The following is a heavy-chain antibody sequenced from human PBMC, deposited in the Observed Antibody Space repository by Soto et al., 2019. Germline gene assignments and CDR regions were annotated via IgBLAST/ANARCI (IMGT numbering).Heavy chain of an antibody. J-gene: IGHJ4*02. V-gene: IGHV1-69*12. CDR1: GGTFSSYA. Sequence: QVQLVQSGAEVKKPGSSVKVSCKASGGTFSSYAISWVRQAPGQGLEWMGGIIPIFGTANYAQKFQGRVTITADESTSTAYMELSSLRSEDTAVYYCARDPPRGYDSSGYYFAYWGQGTLVTVSS. D-gene: IGHD3-22*01. CDR2: IIPIFGTA. CDR3: ARDPPRGYDSSGYYFAY.